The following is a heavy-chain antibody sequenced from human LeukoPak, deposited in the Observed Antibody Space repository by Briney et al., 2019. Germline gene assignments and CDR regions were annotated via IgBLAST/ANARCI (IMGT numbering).Heavy chain of an antibody. J-gene: IGHJ4*02. CDR2: IYPGDSDT. D-gene: IGHD2-2*01. Sequence: KAGESLKISCKGSGYSFTNYWIAWVRQMPGKGLEWVGIIYPGDSDTRYSPSFQGQVTISADKSISTAYLQWSSLKASDAAMYYCARHGLYCSSTSCYLFDYWGQGTLVTVSS. CDR1: GYSFTNYW. V-gene: IGHV5-51*01. CDR3: ARHGLYCSSTSCYLFDY.